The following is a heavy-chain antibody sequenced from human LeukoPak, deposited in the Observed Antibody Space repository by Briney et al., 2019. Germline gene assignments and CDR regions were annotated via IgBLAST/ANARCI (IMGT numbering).Heavy chain of an antibody. CDR2: ITGGGDNT. Sequence: GGSLRLSCVASGFIFSGDDMNWVRQAPGTGLDWVSGITGGGDNTFYADSVKGRFTISRDNSKNTVYLQMNSLRAEDTAIYYCAIVSWSGYHSWGQGILVTVSS. CDR1: GFIFSGDD. CDR3: AIVSWSGYHS. J-gene: IGHJ4*02. V-gene: IGHV3-23*01. D-gene: IGHD3-3*01.